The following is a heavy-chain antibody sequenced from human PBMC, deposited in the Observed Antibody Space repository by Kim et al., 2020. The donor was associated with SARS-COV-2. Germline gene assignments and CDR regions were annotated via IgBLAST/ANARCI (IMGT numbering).Heavy chain of an antibody. CDR1: GYSFTSYW. V-gene: IGHV5-51*01. CDR2: IYPGDSDT. CDR3: ARQFAYYYGMVV. D-gene: IGHD3-16*01. Sequence: GESLKISCKGSGYSFTSYWIGWVRQIPGKGLEWVGCIYPGDSDTRYSPSFQGQVTISTDKSNNTAYLQWSSLKAADTAMYYCARQFAYYYGMVVWGEGTT. J-gene: IGHJ6*02.